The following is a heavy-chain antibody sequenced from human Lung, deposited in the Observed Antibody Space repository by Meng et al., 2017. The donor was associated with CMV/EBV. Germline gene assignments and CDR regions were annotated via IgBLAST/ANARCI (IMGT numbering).Heavy chain of an antibody. CDR3: ARAGRRITLFGVVIKRGGGVYYYYGMDV. J-gene: IGHJ6*02. V-gene: IGHV1-8*03. Sequence: ASXXVFXKAAADTFTSYDINWVRQATGQGLEWMGWMNPNSGNTGYAQKFQGRVTITRNTSISTAYMELSSLRSEDTAVYYCARAGRRITLFGVVIKRGGGVYYYYGMDVWXQGTTVTVSS. CDR2: MNPNSGNT. CDR1: ADTFTSYD. D-gene: IGHD3-3*01.